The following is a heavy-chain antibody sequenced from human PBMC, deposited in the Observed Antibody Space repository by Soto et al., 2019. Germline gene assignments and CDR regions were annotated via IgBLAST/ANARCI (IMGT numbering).Heavy chain of an antibody. CDR1: GFTFSSYA. CDR2: ISSSSSYI. J-gene: IGHJ4*02. D-gene: IGHD3-10*01. CDR3: ARDLLWFGELLSRTFDY. Sequence: EVQLLESGGGLVQPGGSLRLSCAASGFTFSSYAMSWVRQAPGKGLEWVSAISSSSSYIYYADSVKGRFTISRDNAKNSLYLQMNSLRAEDTAVYYCARDLLWFGELLSRTFDYWGQGTLVTVSS. V-gene: IGHV3-21*01.